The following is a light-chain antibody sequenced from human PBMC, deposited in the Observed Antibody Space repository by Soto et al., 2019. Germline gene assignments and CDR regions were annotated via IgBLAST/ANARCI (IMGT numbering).Light chain of an antibody. CDR1: NSNVGNDY. Sequence: QSVLTQPPSVSVAPGQKVTISCSGSNSNVGNDYVAWFQHLPGTAPKLLIYDNYKRPSGIPDRFSGSKSGTSATLAITGLQTGDEADYYCGTWDRSLSGFVFGTGTKLTVL. CDR2: DNY. CDR3: GTWDRSLSGFV. J-gene: IGLJ1*01. V-gene: IGLV1-51*01.